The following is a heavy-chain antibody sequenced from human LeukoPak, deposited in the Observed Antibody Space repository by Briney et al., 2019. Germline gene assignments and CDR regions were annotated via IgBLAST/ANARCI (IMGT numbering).Heavy chain of an antibody. CDR3: SRGGSVTYVGGDY. Sequence: PSETLSLTCTVSGDSMNSHYWSWIRQPPGKGLEWIGYMYYTGTTNYNPSLKSRVTTSIDASKNQFSLKLSSVTAADTAVYYCSRGGSVTYVGGDYWGQGTLVTVSS. CDR2: MYYTGTT. CDR1: GDSMNSHY. D-gene: IGHD4-17*01. J-gene: IGHJ4*02. V-gene: IGHV4-59*11.